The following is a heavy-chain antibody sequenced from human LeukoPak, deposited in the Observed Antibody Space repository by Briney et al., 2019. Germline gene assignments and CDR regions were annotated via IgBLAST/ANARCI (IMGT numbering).Heavy chain of an antibody. D-gene: IGHD4-17*01. V-gene: IGHV1-46*01. CDR1: GYTLTELS. Sequence: ASVKVSCKVSGYTLTELSLHWVRQAPGKGLEWMGIINPSGGSTSYAQKFQGRVTMTRDTSTSTVYMELSSLRSEDTAVYYCARDPHYGHYYYYMDVWGKGTTVTISS. CDR2: INPSGGST. J-gene: IGHJ6*03. CDR3: ARDPHYGHYYYYMDV.